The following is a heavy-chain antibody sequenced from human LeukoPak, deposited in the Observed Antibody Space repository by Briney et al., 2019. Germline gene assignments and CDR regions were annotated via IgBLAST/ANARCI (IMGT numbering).Heavy chain of an antibody. J-gene: IGHJ5*02. Sequence: GGSLRLSCAGSGFTFSHYGMHWVRQAPGKGLEWVAGFQYDGSKTYYGDSVKGRFSISRDNSRNTLYLQMSSLRAEDTAVYSCARDVDTSNHMSIFDPWGQGTLVTVSS. CDR3: ARDVDTSNHMSIFDP. V-gene: IGHV3-33*01. CDR1: GFTFSHYG. CDR2: FQYDGSKT. D-gene: IGHD2-21*01.